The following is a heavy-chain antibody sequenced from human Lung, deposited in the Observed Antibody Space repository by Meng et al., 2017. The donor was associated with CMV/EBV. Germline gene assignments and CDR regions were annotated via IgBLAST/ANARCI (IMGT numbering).Heavy chain of an antibody. Sequence: GESLKISCAASGFTFSSFAMYWVRQAPGKGLEWVAVISYDGSNQYYADSVKGRFTISRANYKNTLYLQMNSLRVEDTAVYYCARDKGGKHAFDIWGQGTMVTVSS. CDR1: GFTFSSFA. CDR3: ARDKGGKHAFDI. CDR2: ISYDGSNQ. V-gene: IGHV3-30-3*01. J-gene: IGHJ3*02. D-gene: IGHD1-26*01.